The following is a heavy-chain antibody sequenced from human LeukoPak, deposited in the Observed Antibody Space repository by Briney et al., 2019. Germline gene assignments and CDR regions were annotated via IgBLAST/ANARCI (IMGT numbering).Heavy chain of an antibody. Sequence: GGSLRLSCAASGFTFDDYAMHWVRQAPGNGLERVSGISWNSGSIGYADSVKGRFTISRDNAKNSLYLQMNSLRAEDTALYYCAKGQWSYGPHRMDVCGQGTTVTVSS. CDR1: GFTFDDYA. J-gene: IGHJ6*02. CDR2: ISWNSGSI. D-gene: IGHD1-26*01. CDR3: AKGQWSYGPHRMDV. V-gene: IGHV3-9*01.